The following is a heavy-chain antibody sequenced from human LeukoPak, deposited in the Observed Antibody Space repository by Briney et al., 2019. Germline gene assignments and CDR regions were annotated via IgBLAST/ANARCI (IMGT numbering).Heavy chain of an antibody. CDR2: ISGSGGST. Sequence: GASLRLSCAASGFTFSNYAMSWVRQAPGKGLECVSAISGSGGSTYYADSVKGRFTISRDNSKNMLYLQMNSLRAEDTAVYYCAKGTLKATIFGVVPFYYYGMDVWGQGTTVTVSS. J-gene: IGHJ6*02. CDR1: GFTFSNYA. D-gene: IGHD3-3*01. CDR3: AKGTLKATIFGVVPFYYYGMDV. V-gene: IGHV3-23*01.